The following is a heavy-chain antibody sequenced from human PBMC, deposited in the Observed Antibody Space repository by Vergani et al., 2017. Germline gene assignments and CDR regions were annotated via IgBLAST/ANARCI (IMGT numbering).Heavy chain of an antibody. D-gene: IGHD3-10*01. J-gene: IGHJ5*01. CDR1: GYSISRGIY. Sequence: QIQLQESGPGLVKPSETLSLTCSVSGYSISRGIYWAWIRQTPEKGLEWIGGMFHTGEDSNSPSLQSRVAFSMDMSKNQFSLQLTSVTAADTAVDFCGVIMVRSPRPDNWFDSWGRGTLVTVSS. CDR3: GVIMVRSPRPDNWFDS. CDR2: MFHTGED. V-gene: IGHV4-38-2*02.